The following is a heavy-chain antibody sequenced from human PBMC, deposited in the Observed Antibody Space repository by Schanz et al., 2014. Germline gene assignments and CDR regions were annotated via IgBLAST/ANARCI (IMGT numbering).Heavy chain of an antibody. J-gene: IGHJ6*03. Sequence: EVQLAESGGGLVQPGGSLRLSCAASGFTFSSYAMSWVRQAPGKGLEWVSLISDSGDTAYYADSVKGRFTISRDNSKNTLYLQMNSLRAEDTAVYYCAKGPYYYYYMDVWGNGTTVTVSS. CDR1: GFTFSSYA. V-gene: IGHV3-23*04. CDR2: ISDSGDTA. CDR3: AKGPYYYYYMDV.